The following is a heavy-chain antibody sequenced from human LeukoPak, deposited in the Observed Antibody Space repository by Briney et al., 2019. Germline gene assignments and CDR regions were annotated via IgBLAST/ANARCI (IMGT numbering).Heavy chain of an antibody. CDR3: VKASSSSPQYNWFDA. D-gene: IGHD6-6*01. V-gene: IGHV3-7*03. Sequence: GGSLRLSCAASGFAFSNYWMTWVRQAPGKGLEWVANINRDGSERYYVDSVKGRFTISRDDAKSTLYLQMNSLRAEDTALYYCVKASSSSPQYNWFDAWGQGTLVTVSS. CDR2: INRDGSER. J-gene: IGHJ5*02. CDR1: GFAFSNYW.